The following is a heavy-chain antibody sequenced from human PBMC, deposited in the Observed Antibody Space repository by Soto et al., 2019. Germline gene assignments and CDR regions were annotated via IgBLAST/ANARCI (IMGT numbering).Heavy chain of an antibody. CDR2: IYHSGST. CDR1: SGSISSSNW. J-gene: IGHJ3*02. CDR3: ASVMLDRTPINALDI. Sequence: QVQLQESGPGLVKPSGTLSLTCAVSSGSISSSNWWSWVRQPPGKGLEWIGEIYHSGSTNYNPSLKSRVTISVHRSKNHFSRKPSSVTAADTSVYYCASVMLDRTPINALDIWGQGTMVTVSS. D-gene: IGHD3-16*01. V-gene: IGHV4-4*02.